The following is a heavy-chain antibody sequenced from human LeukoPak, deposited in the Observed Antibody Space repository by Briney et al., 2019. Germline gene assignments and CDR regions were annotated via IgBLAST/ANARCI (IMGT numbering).Heavy chain of an antibody. D-gene: IGHD3-10*01. Sequence: SETLSLTCGVPGYSISRGYYWAWIRQPPGKGLEWIGTINHIGSTYYNPSLESRVTISVDTSKNEFSLNLNSVTAADTAVYYCARAGWIITSGIDYWGQRALVTLSS. CDR2: INHIGST. J-gene: IGHJ4*02. CDR1: GYSISRGYY. CDR3: ARAGWIITSGIDY. V-gene: IGHV4-38-2*01.